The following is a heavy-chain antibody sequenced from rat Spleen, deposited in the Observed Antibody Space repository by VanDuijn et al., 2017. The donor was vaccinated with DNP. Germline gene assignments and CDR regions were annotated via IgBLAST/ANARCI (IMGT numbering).Heavy chain of an antibody. CDR3: SKGVRCRCNYYYVMDA. CDR1: GITFSNYW. Sequence: EVQLVETGGGLVQPGRSLKLSCVVSGITFSNYWMYWVRQAPGKGLEWVASTNTDGDNLYYSGSVKGRFTNSRDNAENTVFLQMNSLRSEDTATYYCSKGVRCRCNYYYVMDAWGQGTSVTVSS. V-gene: IGHV5-58*01. J-gene: IGHJ4*01. CDR2: TNTDGDNL. D-gene: IGHD1-12*01.